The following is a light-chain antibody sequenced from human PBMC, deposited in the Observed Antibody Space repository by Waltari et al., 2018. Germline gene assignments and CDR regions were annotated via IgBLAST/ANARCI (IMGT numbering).Light chain of an antibody. CDR2: DAS. J-gene: IGKJ1*01. Sequence: EILLTQSPATLSLSPGDSATLTCRASQSVNTYLAWYQQRPGQAPRLLIYDASNRATGVPARFSGSGSGTDFTLTISSLEPEDFAVYYCQQRSSWPQTFGQGTKVEI. CDR1: QSVNTY. V-gene: IGKV3-11*01. CDR3: QQRSSWPQT.